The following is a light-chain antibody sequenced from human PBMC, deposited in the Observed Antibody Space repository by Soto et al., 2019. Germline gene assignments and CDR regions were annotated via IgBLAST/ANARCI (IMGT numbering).Light chain of an antibody. J-gene: IGLJ3*02. CDR3: CSYVGANV. V-gene: IGLV2-23*01. Sequence: QSVLTQPASVSGSPGQSITISCTGTSSGVGSYTLVSWYQQHPGKAPKLLIYEGIKRPSGVSSRFSGSKSGNAASLTISGLQAEDEADSYCCSYVGANVFGGGTKVTVL. CDR2: EGI. CDR1: SSGVGSYTL.